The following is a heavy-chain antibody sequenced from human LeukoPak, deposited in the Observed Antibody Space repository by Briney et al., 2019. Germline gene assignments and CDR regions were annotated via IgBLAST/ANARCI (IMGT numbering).Heavy chain of an antibody. CDR3: AKGTVVVAATLWFDP. CDR1: GFTFSSYA. V-gene: IGHV3-23*01. CDR2: ISGSGGST. J-gene: IGHJ5*02. D-gene: IGHD2-15*01. Sequence: PGGSLRLSCAASGFTFSSYAMSWVRQAPGKGLEWVSAISGSGGSTYYADSVKGRFTISGDNSKNTLYLQMNSLRAEDTAVYYCAKGTVVVAATLWFDPWGQGTLVTVSS.